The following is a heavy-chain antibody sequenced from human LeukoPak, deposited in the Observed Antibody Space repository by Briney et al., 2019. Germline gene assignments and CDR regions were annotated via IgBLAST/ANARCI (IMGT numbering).Heavy chain of an antibody. CDR3: ARVLEYSSPSLTRYYYYYMDV. CDR2: IYSSGST. J-gene: IGHJ6*03. Sequence: PSETLSLTCTVSGGSISSYYWSWIRQPAGKGLEWIGRIYSSGSTNYNPSLKSRVTMSVDTSKSQFSLRLSSVTAADTAVYYCARVLEYSSPSLTRYYYYYMDVWGKGTTVTVSS. CDR1: GGSISSYY. V-gene: IGHV4-4*07. D-gene: IGHD6-6*01.